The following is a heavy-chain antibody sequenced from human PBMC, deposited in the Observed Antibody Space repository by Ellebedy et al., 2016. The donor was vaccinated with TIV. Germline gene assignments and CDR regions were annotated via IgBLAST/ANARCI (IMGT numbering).Heavy chain of an antibody. V-gene: IGHV3-66*01. Sequence: PGGSLRLSCAVSGLTVSNNYMTWVRQAPGKGLEWVSLIYSGGSTYYADSVKARFTISRDNSKNTVYRQMESLRAEDTAVYYCARVYQWGQGTLVTVSS. CDR2: IYSGGST. D-gene: IGHD2-2*01. CDR1: GLTVSNNY. CDR3: ARVYQ. J-gene: IGHJ4*02.